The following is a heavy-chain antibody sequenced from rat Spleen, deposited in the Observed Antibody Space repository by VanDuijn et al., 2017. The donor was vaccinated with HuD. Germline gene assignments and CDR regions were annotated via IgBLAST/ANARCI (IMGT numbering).Heavy chain of an antibody. CDR3: TRDEGYPFDY. V-gene: IGHV5S13*01. D-gene: IGHD4-3*01. Sequence: EVQLVESGGGLVQPGRSLKLSCAASGFTFSNSAMAWVRQAPTKGLEWVASISVGGGNTYYRDSVKGRFTVSRDNAKNTLYLQMNNLRSEDTAIYYCTRDEGYPFDYWGQGVMVTVSS. CDR2: ISVGGGNT. J-gene: IGHJ2*01. CDR1: GFTFSNSA.